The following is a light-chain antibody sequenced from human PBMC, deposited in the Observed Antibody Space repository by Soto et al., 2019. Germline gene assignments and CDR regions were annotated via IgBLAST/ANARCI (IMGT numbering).Light chain of an antibody. CDR1: QSINKRF. Sequence: ESVLIQSPGTISLSPGERDTLSCRASQSINKRFLAWYQQKPGQAPRLLIYAASSRATGIPDRFSGSGSGTDFTLTISRLEPEDFAVYYCQQFGSSPGFTFGPGTKVDIK. J-gene: IGKJ3*01. CDR2: AAS. CDR3: QQFGSSPGFT. V-gene: IGKV3-20*01.